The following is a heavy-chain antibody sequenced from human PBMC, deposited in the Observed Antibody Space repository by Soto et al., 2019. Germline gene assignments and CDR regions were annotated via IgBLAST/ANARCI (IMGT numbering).Heavy chain of an antibody. J-gene: IGHJ4*02. D-gene: IGHD1-26*01. V-gene: IGHV4-30-4*01. Sequence: VQLQESGPGLVRPSETLSLTCTVSGGSISSGNFYWSWIRQPPGKGLEWFGYIYFSGSTSYSPSLKSRLTISLNTSSHQFSLKLTSVTAADTAVYSFAHDSHGGNTYFDLWGQGALVTVSS. CDR1: GGSISSGNFY. CDR3: AHDSHGGNTYFDL. CDR2: IYFSGST.